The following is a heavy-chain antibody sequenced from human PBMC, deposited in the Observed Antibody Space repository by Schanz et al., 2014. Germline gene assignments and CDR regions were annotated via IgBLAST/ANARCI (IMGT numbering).Heavy chain of an antibody. D-gene: IGHD1-26*01. CDR1: GFTFSQYG. CDR2: IWYDGSNK. J-gene: IGHJ6*02. CDR3: ARDMTSMGESGFYYYGMDV. Sequence: QVFLAESGGGVVQPGRSLRLSCAASGFTFSQYGMHWVRQAPGKGLEWVALIWYDGSNKYYAESVKGRFTISRDNPKNTLYLQMNSLRAEDTAVYYCARDMTSMGESGFYYYGMDVWGQGTTATVSS. V-gene: IGHV3-33*08.